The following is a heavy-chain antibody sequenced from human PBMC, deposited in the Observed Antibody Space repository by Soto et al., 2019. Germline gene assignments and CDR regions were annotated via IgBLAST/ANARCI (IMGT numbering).Heavy chain of an antibody. V-gene: IGHV1-69*13. Sequence: SVKVSCKASGGTFSSYAISWVRQAPGQGLEWMGGIIPIFGTANYAQKFQGRVTITADESTSTAYMELSSLRSEDTDVYYWARGSRDCSSTSCYKGSYYYGMDVLGQVTTVTVSS. CDR2: IIPIFGTA. D-gene: IGHD2-2*02. CDR3: ARGSRDCSSTSCYKGSYYYGMDV. J-gene: IGHJ6*02. CDR1: GGTFSSYA.